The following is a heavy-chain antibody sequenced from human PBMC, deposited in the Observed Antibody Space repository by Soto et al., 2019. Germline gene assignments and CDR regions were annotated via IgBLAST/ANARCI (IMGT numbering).Heavy chain of an antibody. CDR1: GVTFSSYA. Sequence: GSLRLSCAASGVTFSSYAMNWVRQAPGKGLEWVSTISNTGGGTFYAGSVRGRFTISRDNSNNTLYLQMHRLRADDSAIYFCAVGRHKTSGSNTWFDPWGRGTQVTVS. CDR2: ISNTGGGT. CDR3: AVGRHKTSGSNTWFDP. D-gene: IGHD3-22*01. J-gene: IGHJ5*02. V-gene: IGHV3-23*01.